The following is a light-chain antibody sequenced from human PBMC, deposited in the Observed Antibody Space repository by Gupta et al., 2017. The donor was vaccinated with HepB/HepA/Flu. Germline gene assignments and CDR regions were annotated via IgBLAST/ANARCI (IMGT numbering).Light chain of an antibody. Sequence: LVLTQSPSASASLGASVRLTCTLSSGHSTYAIAWHQQQPEKGPRYLMKLDSDGSHSKGDGIPDRFSGSSSGAERYLTISSLQAEDEDDYYCQTWGTGIRVFGGGTKLTVL. CDR2: LDSDGSH. CDR1: SGHSTYA. CDR3: QTWGTGIRV. J-gene: IGLJ3*02. V-gene: IGLV4-69*01.